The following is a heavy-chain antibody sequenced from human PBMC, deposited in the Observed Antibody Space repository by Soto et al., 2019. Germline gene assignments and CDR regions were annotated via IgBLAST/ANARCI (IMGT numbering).Heavy chain of an antibody. CDR3: ARGRLIFGVVTQYYYYYYMDV. CDR2: INHSGST. Sequence: SATLSLTCAFDGTSFPGYYWSWIRQPAGKGLEWIGEINHSGSTNYNPFLKSRVTISVDTSKDQFSLKLSSVTAADTAVYYCARGRLIFGVVTQYYYYYYMDVWGKGTTVT. CDR1: GTSFPGYY. V-gene: IGHV4-34*01. J-gene: IGHJ6*03. D-gene: IGHD3-3*01.